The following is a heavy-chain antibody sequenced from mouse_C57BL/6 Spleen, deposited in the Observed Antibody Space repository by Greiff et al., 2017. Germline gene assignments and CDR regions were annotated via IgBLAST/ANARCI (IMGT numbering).Heavy chain of an antibody. CDR1: GYTFTDHT. V-gene: IGHV1-78*01. CDR3: ARGRGVDAMDY. CDR2: IYPRDGST. Sequence: QLQQSDAELVKPGASVKISCKVSGYTFTDHTIHWMKQRPEQGLEWIGYIYPRDGSTKYNEKFKGKATLTADKSSSTAYVQLNSRTSEDSAVYFFARGRGVDAMDYWGQGTSVTVSS. J-gene: IGHJ4*01.